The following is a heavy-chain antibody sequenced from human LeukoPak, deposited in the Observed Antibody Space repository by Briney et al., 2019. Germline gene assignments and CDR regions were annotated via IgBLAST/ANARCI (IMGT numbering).Heavy chain of an antibody. J-gene: IGHJ4*02. CDR2: FSDVT. V-gene: IGHV3-23*01. D-gene: IGHD3-3*01. Sequence: GGSLRLSCVASGFTFSDYPMIWVRQAPGEGLEYLSVFSDVTHYADSVKGRFTISRDNSKNTLYLQMNSLRVEDTAIYYCAKYCYDYWGQGTLVTVSS. CDR1: GFTFSDYP. CDR3: AKYCYDY.